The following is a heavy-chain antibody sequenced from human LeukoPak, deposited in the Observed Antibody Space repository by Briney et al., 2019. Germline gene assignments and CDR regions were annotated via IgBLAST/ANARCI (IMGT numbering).Heavy chain of an antibody. CDR3: IAAAGDNYYYYGMDV. Sequence: GGSLRLSCSASGFTFSSYAMHWVRQAPVKGLEYVSAISSNGGSTYYADSVKGRFTISRDNSKNTLYLQMSSLRAEDTAVYYCIAAAGDNYYYYGMDVWGKGTTVTVSS. V-gene: IGHV3-64D*06. J-gene: IGHJ6*04. D-gene: IGHD6-13*01. CDR2: ISSNGGST. CDR1: GFTFSSYA.